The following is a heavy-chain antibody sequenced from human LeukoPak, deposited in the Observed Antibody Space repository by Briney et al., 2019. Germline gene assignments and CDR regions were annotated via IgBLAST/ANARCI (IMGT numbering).Heavy chain of an antibody. CDR1: GGSISSGDKY. J-gene: IGHJ4*02. CDR3: ARVTRWAGLDF. CDR2: IYYSGST. D-gene: IGHD2-21*02. Sequence: SETLSLTCDVSGGSISSGDKYWSWIRQPPGKGLEWIGYIYYSGSTYYNPSLKSRLTISVDTSENQFSLHLTSVTAADTAVYFCARVTRWAGLDFWGQGTLVTVSS. V-gene: IGHV4-30-4*01.